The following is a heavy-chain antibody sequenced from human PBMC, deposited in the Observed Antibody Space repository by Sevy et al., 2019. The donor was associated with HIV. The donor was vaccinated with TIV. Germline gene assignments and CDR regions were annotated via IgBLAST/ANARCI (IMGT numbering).Heavy chain of an antibody. Sequence: ASVKVSCKASGYTFTGYYMHWVRQAPGQGIEWMGWINPNSGGTNYAQKFQGRVTMTRDTSISTAYMELSRLRSDDTAVYYCARDGGVTYYYDSSGPYGMDVWGQGTSVTVSS. CDR1: GYTFTGYY. J-gene: IGHJ6*02. CDR2: INPNSGGT. V-gene: IGHV1-2*02. CDR3: ARDGGVTYYYDSSGPYGMDV. D-gene: IGHD3-22*01.